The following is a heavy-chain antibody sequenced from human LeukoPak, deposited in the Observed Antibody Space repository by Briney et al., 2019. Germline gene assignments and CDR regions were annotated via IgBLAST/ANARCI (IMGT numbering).Heavy chain of an antibody. Sequence: ASVEVSCKASGGTFNNYAISWVRQAPGQGLEWMGGIIPIFGTANYAQKFQGRVTITTDESTRAAYMELSSLRSEDTAVYYCARDWDVGATGLDAFDIWGQGTMVTVSS. V-gene: IGHV1-69*05. D-gene: IGHD1-26*01. CDR3: ARDWDVGATGLDAFDI. J-gene: IGHJ3*02. CDR1: GGTFNNYA. CDR2: IIPIFGTA.